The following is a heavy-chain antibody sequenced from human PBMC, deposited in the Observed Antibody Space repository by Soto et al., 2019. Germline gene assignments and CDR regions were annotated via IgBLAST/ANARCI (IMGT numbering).Heavy chain of an antibody. CDR1: GFTFITDN. CDR3: ARTEGYFDY. J-gene: IGHJ4*02. Sequence: GGSLRLSCAASGFTFITDNMNWVRQAPGKGLEWVSSISSSSSYIYYADSVKGRFTISRDNAKNSLYLQMNRLRVEDTAVYYCARTEGYFDYWGQGTPVTVSS. CDR2: ISSSSSYI. V-gene: IGHV3-21*01.